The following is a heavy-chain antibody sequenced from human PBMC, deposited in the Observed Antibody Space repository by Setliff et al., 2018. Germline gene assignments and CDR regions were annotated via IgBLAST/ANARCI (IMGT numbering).Heavy chain of an antibody. CDR3: ARAPPVELDTIRTNSWFTY. D-gene: IGHD5-18*01. V-gene: IGHV1-18*01. CDR2: ISVYNGDT. J-gene: IGHJ4*02. Sequence: GASVKVSCKASGYTFRNYAFAWVRQAPGQGLEWVGWISVYNGDTNYAQKFQGRVTLTTDTSTSTAYMELRSLTSDDSAFYYCARAPPVELDTIRTNSWFTYWGQGTLVTVSS. CDR1: GYTFRNYA.